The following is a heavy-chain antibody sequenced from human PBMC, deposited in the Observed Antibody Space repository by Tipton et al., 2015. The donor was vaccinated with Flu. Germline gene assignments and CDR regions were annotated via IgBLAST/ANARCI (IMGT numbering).Heavy chain of an antibody. CDR2: GFYSGTT. V-gene: IGHV4-59*08. Sequence: TLSLTCTVSGGSISRHYWSWIRQPPGKGLEWIGYGFYSGTTKYNPSHKSRVTISVDTSKSQFSLMLRSVTAADTAVYYCARLSYYDVDLKNFYFDYWGQGALVTVSS. CDR3: ARLSYYDVDLKNFYFDY. D-gene: IGHD3-10*02. CDR1: GGSISRHY. J-gene: IGHJ4*02.